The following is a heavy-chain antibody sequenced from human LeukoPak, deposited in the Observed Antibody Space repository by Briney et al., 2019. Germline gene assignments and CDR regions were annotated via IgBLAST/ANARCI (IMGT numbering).Heavy chain of an antibody. CDR2: IYYSGST. Sequence: PSETLSLTCTVSGGSISSYYWSWIRQPPGKGLEWIGNIYYSGSTNYSPSLKSRVTISVDTSKNQFSLKLRSVTAADTAVYYCARGVGYYYGSGSYYNRYYYMDVWGKGTTVTVSS. V-gene: IGHV4-59*01. J-gene: IGHJ6*03. D-gene: IGHD3-10*01. CDR3: ARGVGYYYGSGSYYNRYYYMDV. CDR1: GGSISSYY.